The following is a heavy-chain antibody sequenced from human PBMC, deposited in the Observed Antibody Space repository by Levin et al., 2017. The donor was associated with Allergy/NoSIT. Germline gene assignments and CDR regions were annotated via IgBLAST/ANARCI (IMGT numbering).Heavy chain of an antibody. Sequence: QSGGSLRLSCAASGFTLSNYAMSWVRQAPGKGLEWVSSISGSGDTTDYADSVKGRFTISRDNSKNTLYVQMNSLRAEDTAVYYCARALGSLDPFDIWGQGTMITVSS. CDR3: ARALGSLDPFDI. J-gene: IGHJ3*02. CDR2: ISGSGDTT. V-gene: IGHV3-23*01. CDR1: GFTLSNYA. D-gene: IGHD7-27*01.